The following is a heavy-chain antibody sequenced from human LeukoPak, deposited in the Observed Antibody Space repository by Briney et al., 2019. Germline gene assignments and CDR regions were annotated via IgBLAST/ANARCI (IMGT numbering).Heavy chain of an antibody. V-gene: IGHV1-46*01. CDR3: ARDNSVGDNAWWFDP. CDR2: INPTGGST. D-gene: IGHD1-26*01. J-gene: IGHJ5*02. CDR1: GYTFTSYY. Sequence: ASVKVSCKASGYTFTSYYMHWVRQASGQGREWMGLINPTGGSTGYAQKFQGRVTMTRDMSKSTDYMELSSLRSEDTAIYYCARDNSVGDNAWWFDPWGQGTLVTVSS.